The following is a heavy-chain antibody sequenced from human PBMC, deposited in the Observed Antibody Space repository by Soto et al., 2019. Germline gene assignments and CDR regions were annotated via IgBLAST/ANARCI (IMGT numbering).Heavy chain of an antibody. V-gene: IGHV3-30*14. Sequence: LRLSCAASGFSFRNSAMHWVRQAPGKGLEWVAMISFDGTNKYYADSVRGRFTISRDNPKNTLYLQMNSLRPEDTSVYFCARDVYPNSKPSWFDPWGQGNLVTVSS. J-gene: IGHJ5*02. CDR1: GFSFRNSA. CDR2: ISFDGTNK. D-gene: IGHD4-4*01. CDR3: ARDVYPNSKPSWFDP.